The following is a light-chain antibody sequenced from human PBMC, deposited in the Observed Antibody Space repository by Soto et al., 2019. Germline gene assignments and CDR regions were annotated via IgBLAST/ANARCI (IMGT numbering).Light chain of an antibody. J-gene: IGKJ4*01. V-gene: IGKV1-12*01. Sequence: DIQMTQAPSFVSAFVGDRVTITCRASQVISSCLAWYQQKPGKAPKLLIYAASSLQSGVPSRFSGSESGTDVTLTISSLQPEDSATYYCQQASSFPLTFGGGTKVEIK. CDR3: QQASSFPLT. CDR1: QVISSC. CDR2: AAS.